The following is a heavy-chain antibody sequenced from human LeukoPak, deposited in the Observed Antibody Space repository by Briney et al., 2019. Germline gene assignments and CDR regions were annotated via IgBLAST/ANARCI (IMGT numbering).Heavy chain of an antibody. CDR2: ISSSSSYT. CDR1: GFTFSDYY. D-gene: IGHD6-13*01. CDR3: ARDLRIGYSTDPELDY. V-gene: IGHV3-11*06. Sequence: GGSLRLSCAASGFTFSDYYMSWIRQAPGKGLEWVSYISSSSSYTNYSDSVKGRFTISRDNAKNSLYLQMNSLRAEDTAVYYCARDLRIGYSTDPELDYWGQGTLVTVSS. J-gene: IGHJ4*02.